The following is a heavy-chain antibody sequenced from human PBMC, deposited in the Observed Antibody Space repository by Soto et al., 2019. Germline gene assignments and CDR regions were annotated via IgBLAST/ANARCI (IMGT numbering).Heavy chain of an antibody. CDR1: GGTFSSYT. J-gene: IGHJ3*02. CDR3: ARGSYSSSSIFAI. D-gene: IGHD6-13*01. V-gene: IGHV1-69*02. Sequence: QVQLVQSGAEVKKPGSSVKVSCKASGGTFSSYTINWVRQAPGQGLEWMGRIIPILDIADYAQKFQGRVTITADKSTTTAYMELSSLRSEDTAVYYCARGSYSSSSIFAIWGQGTMVTVSS. CDR2: IIPILDIA.